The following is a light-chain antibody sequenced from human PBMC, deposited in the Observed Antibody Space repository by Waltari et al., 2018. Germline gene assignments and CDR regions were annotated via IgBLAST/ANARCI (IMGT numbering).Light chain of an antibody. CDR3: SSYAGSNDPWV. J-gene: IGLJ3*02. V-gene: IGLV2-8*01. CDR2: EVS. CDR1: SSDIGGYNY. Sequence: QSALTQPPSASGSPGQSVTISCTGTSSDIGGYNYVYWYQQHPGKAPKLMIYEVSKRPSGVPERFSGSKSGNTASLTVSGLQAEDEADFYCSSYAGSNDPWVFGGGTKLTVL.